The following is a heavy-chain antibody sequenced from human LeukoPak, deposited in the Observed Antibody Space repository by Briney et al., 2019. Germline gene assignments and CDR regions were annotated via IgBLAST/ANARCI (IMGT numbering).Heavy chain of an antibody. CDR1: GGSISSGSYY. Sequence: SQTLALTCTVSGGSISSGSYYWSWIRQPAGKGLEWIGRIYTSGSTNYNPSLKSRVTISVDTSKNQFSLKLSSVTAADTAVYYCARWTLGGDFDYWGQGTLVTASS. D-gene: IGHD2-21*01. J-gene: IGHJ4*02. V-gene: IGHV4-61*02. CDR2: IYTSGST. CDR3: ARWTLGGDFDY.